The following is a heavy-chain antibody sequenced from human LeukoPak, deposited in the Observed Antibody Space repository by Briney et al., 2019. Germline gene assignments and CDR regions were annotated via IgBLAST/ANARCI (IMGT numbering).Heavy chain of an antibody. D-gene: IGHD6-19*01. CDR2: ITPSSAYI. J-gene: IGHJ4*02. CDR3: VRELSGSGNVYYFDL. Sequence: GGSLRLSCAASGFTFSSYSFNWVRQAPGKGLEWVSSITPSSAYIWYADSVRGRFTISRDNAQNSLYLQMNSLRVEDMALYYCVRELSGSGNVYYFDLWGQGTLVTVSS. V-gene: IGHV3-21*01. CDR1: GFTFSSYS.